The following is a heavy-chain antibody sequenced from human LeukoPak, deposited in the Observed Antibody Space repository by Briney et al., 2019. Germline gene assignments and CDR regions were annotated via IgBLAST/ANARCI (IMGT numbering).Heavy chain of an antibody. Sequence: SETLSLTCTVSGGSISSYSWSWIRQPAVKGLEWIGRMYTSGSTKYNPSLKSRVTMSVDTSKNQFSLKLSSATAADTAVYYCARDLRRRVTAIGYGPREYYYYMDVWGKGTTVTISS. V-gene: IGHV4-4*07. CDR3: ARDLRRRVTAIGYGPREYYYYMDV. J-gene: IGHJ6*03. CDR1: GGSISSYS. CDR2: MYTSGST. D-gene: IGHD2-21*02.